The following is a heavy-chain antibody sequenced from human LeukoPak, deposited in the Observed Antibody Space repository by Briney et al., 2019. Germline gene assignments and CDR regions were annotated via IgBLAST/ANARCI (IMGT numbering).Heavy chain of an antibody. J-gene: IGHJ4*02. CDR3: ARGNSGHCSGATCYALDY. V-gene: IGHV3-23*01. D-gene: IGHD2-2*01. Sequence: GGSLRLSCAASGFTFSRYAVSYLRQAPGKGLEWVAAISDDFGTYHADSVKGRFTISRDNSRNTLYLQMTSLRAEDTAVYYCARGNSGHCSGATCYALDYWGQGTPVTVSS. CDR2: ISDDFGT. CDR1: GFTFSRYA.